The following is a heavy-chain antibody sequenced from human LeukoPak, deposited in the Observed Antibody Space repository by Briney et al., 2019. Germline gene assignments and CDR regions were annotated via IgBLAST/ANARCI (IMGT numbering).Heavy chain of an antibody. CDR2: ISAYNGNT. CDR3: ARDGITGTTGRLKL. Sequence: ASVKVACKASGYTFTSYGISWVRQAPGQGLEWMGWISAYNGNTNYAQKLQGRVTMTTDTSTSTAYMELRSLRSDDTAVYYCARDGITGTTGRLKLWGQGTLVTVSS. V-gene: IGHV1-18*01. J-gene: IGHJ4*02. D-gene: IGHD1-7*01. CDR1: GYTFTSYG.